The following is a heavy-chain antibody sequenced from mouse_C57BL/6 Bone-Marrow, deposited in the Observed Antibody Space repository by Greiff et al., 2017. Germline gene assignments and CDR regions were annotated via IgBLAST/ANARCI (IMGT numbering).Heavy chain of an antibody. CDR2: IDPSDSYT. J-gene: IGHJ3*01. V-gene: IGHV1-59*01. CDR1: GYTFTSYW. D-gene: IGHD2-12*01. Sequence: QVQLQQPGAELVRPGTSVKLSCKASGYTFTSYWMHWVKQRPGQGLEWIGVIDPSDSYTNYNQKFKGKATLTVDTSSSTSYMQLSSLTSADSAVYYCAIERIYCSFDEVAYWGQGTLVTVSA. CDR3: AIERIYCSFDEVAY.